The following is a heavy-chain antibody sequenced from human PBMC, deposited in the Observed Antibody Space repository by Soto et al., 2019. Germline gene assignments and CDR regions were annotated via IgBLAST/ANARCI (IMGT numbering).Heavy chain of an antibody. CDR2: ITNGGSDK. CDR1: GFTFTNHY. D-gene: IGHD6-13*01. V-gene: IGHV3-11*01. CDR3: ARDMALGIDVFDV. J-gene: IGHJ3*01. Sequence: QVQLVESGGGLVKPGGSMRLSCAASGFTFTNHYMSWIRPAPGEGLQWVASITNGGSDKHYADSVKGRFTISRDNAKNLVSLQMNSLRVEDTGVYYCARDMALGIDVFDVWGQGTLVTVSS.